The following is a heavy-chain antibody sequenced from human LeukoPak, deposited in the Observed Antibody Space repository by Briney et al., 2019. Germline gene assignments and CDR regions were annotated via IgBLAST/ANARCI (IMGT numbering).Heavy chain of an antibody. D-gene: IGHD2-2*02. CDR3: ARVVPAAIGGFDY. CDR2: ISAYNGNT. V-gene: IGHV1-18*01. CDR1: GYTFTSYG. Sequence: ASVKVPCKASGYTFTSYGISWVRQAPGQGLEWMGWISAYNGNTNYAQKLQGRVTMTTDTSTSTAYKELRSLRSDDTAVYYCARVVPAAIGGFDYWGQGTLVTVSS. J-gene: IGHJ4*02.